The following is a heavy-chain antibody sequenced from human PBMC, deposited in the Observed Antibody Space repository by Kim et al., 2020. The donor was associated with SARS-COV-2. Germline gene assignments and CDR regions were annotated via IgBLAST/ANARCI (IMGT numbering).Heavy chain of an antibody. D-gene: IGHD3-10*01. CDR3: AKDWGTMVRGAGAFDI. V-gene: IGHV3-33*06. CDR1: GFTFSSYG. Sequence: GGSLRLSCAASGFTFSSYGMHWVRQAPGKGLEWVAVIWYDGSNKYYADSVKGRFTISRDNSKNTLYLQMNSLRAEDTAVYYCAKDWGTMVRGAGAFDIWGQGTMVTVSS. CDR2: IWYDGSNK. J-gene: IGHJ3*02.